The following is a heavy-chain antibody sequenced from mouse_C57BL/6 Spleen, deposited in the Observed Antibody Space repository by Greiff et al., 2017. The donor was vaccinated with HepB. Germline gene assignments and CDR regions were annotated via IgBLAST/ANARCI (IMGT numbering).Heavy chain of an antibody. CDR1: GYAFSSYW. CDR2: IYPGDGDT. J-gene: IGHJ4*01. CDR3: ARCDYDEGMDY. D-gene: IGHD2-4*01. V-gene: IGHV1-80*01. Sequence: QVQLQQSGAELVKPGASVKISCKASGYAFSSYWMNWVKQRPGKGLEWIGQIYPGDGDTNYNGKFKGKATLTADKSSSTAYMQLSSLTSEDSAVYFCARCDYDEGMDYWGQGTSVTVSS.